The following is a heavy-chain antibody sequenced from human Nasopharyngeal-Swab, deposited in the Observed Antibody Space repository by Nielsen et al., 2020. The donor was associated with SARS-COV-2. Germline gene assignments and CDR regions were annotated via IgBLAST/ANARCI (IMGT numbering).Heavy chain of an antibody. J-gene: IGHJ5*02. CDR2: IYYSGTT. V-gene: IGHV4-39*01. CDR3: ARWSSWYNWLDP. Sequence: SETLSLTCAVSGASISTGRYSWDWIRQPPGKGLEWIGSIYYSGTTYYNPSLKSRVTISVDTSKNQFSLKLNSATAADTAVYYCARWSSWYNWLDPWGQGTQFIVSS. CDR1: GASISTGRYS. D-gene: IGHD6-13*01.